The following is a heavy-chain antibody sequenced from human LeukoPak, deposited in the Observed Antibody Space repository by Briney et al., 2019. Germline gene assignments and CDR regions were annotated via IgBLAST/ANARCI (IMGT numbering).Heavy chain of an antibody. CDR1: GFTFTSYS. V-gene: IGHV3-7*05. CDR2: IKEDGSDI. J-gene: IGHJ4*02. D-gene: IGHD2-15*01. CDR3: AREWWYLDY. Sequence: GGSLRLSCAASGFTFTSYSMTWVRQAPGPGLEWVARIKEDGSDIYYVDSVKGRFTISRDNAKRSLYLQMNSLRAEDTAVYYCAREWWYLDYWGQGTLVTVSS.